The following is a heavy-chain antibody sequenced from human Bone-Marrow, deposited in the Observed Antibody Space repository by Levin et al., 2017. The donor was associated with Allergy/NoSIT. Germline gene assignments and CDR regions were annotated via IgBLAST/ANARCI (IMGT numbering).Heavy chain of an antibody. D-gene: IGHD6-13*01. J-gene: IGHJ4*02. V-gene: IGHV3-49*04. CDR1: GFTLGDYT. CDR3: TKGAPYSNSPFDS. CDR2: IRRKDYGGTA. Sequence: GGSLRLSCTVSGFTLGDYTMNWVRQAPGKGLEWVSFIRRKDYGGTAEYAASVKGRFIFSRDDSRNIAYLQMNSLKSDDTAVYYCTKGAPYSNSPFDSWGQGTLVIVSS.